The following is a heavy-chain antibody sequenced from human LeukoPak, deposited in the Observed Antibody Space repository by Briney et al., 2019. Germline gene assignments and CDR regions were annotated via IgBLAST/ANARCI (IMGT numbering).Heavy chain of an antibody. CDR3: TRAWRYGMDV. CDR1: GFTFSNYA. CDR2: INSDGSNT. V-gene: IGHV3-74*01. D-gene: IGHD5-12*01. Sequence: QSGGSLRLSCAASGFTFSNYAMSWVRQAPGKGLVWVSRINSDGSNTTYADSVKGRFTISRDNAKNTLYLQMNSLRAEDTAVYSCTRAWRYGMDVWGQGTTVTVSS. J-gene: IGHJ6*02.